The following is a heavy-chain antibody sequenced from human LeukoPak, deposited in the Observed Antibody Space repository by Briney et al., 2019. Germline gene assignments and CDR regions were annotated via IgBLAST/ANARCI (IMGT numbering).Heavy chain of an antibody. CDR3: ARGAISGSSRWPPDY. J-gene: IGHJ4*02. CDR2: ISAYNGNT. Sequence: GASVKVSCKASGYTFTSYGISWVRQAPGQGLEWMGWISAYNGNTNYAQKLQGRVTMTTDTSTSTAYMELRSLRSDDTAVYYCARGAISGSSRWPPDYWGQGTLVTVSS. D-gene: IGHD6-13*01. CDR1: GYTFTSYG. V-gene: IGHV1-18*01.